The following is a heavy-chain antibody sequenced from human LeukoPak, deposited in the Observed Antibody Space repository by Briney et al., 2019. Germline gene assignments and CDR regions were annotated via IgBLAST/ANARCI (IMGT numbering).Heavy chain of an antibody. J-gene: IGHJ4*02. D-gene: IGHD6-19*01. V-gene: IGHV4-59*01. CDR2: IYYSGTT. CDR1: GGSISSYY. Sequence: SETLSLTCTVSGGSISSYYWSWIRQPPGEGREWIGYIYYSGTTNYNPSLKSRVTISVDTSKNQSSLKLSSVTAADTAVYYCAREGSSGWYNYWGQGTLVTVSS. CDR3: AREGSSGWYNY.